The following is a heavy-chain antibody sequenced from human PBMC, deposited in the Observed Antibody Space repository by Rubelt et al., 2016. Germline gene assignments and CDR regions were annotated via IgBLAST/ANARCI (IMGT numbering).Heavy chain of an antibody. CDR1: GGSFSGYY. CDR3: ARESGNFDY. V-gene: IGHV4-34*12. CDR2: IFHSGST. J-gene: IGHJ4*02. Sequence: QLQLQQWGAGLLKPSETLSLTCAVYGGSFSGYYWSWIRQPPGKGLEWIGSIFHSGSTYYNPSLKSRVTISVDTSKNQFSLKLSSVTAADTAVYYCARESGNFDYWGQGTLVTVSS. D-gene: IGHD5-12*01.